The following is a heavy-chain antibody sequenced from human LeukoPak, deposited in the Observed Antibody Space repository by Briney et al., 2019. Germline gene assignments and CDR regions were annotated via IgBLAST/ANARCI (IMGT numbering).Heavy chain of an antibody. V-gene: IGHV3-23*01. D-gene: IGHD6-13*01. CDR1: GFTFSSYA. CDR3: AKDPYSSRGRFDY. CDR2: ISGSGGST. J-gene: IGHJ4*02. Sequence: GGSLRLSCAASGFTFSSYAMSWVRQAPGKGLEWVSAISGSGGSTYYADSVKGRFTISRDNSKNTLYLQMNSLRAEDTAVCYCAKDPYSSRGRFDYWGQGTLVTVSS.